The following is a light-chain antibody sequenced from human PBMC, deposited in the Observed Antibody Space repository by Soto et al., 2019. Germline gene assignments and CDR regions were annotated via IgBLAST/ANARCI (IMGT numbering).Light chain of an antibody. V-gene: IGLV3-1*01. CDR3: QTWDSSTAV. CDR1: KLGNKY. Sequence: SYELTQPPSVSVSPGQTASITCSGDKLGNKYARWYQQKAGQSPVLVIYQDTKRPSGIPERFSGSNSGNTATLTISGTQAMDDADYHCQTWDSSTAVFGGGTKLTVL. J-gene: IGLJ2*01. CDR2: QDT.